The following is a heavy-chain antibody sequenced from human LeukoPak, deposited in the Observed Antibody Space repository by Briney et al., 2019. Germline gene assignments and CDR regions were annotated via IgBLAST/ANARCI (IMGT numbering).Heavy chain of an antibody. Sequence: SGGSLRLSCAASGFTFSSYAMHWVRQAPGKGLEWVAVISYDGSNKYYADSVKGRFTISRDNSKNTLYLQMNSLRAEDTAVYYCARLFYDPWGQGTLVTVSS. CDR3: ARLFYDP. CDR2: ISYDGSNK. CDR1: GFTFSSYA. V-gene: IGHV3-30-3*01. J-gene: IGHJ5*02.